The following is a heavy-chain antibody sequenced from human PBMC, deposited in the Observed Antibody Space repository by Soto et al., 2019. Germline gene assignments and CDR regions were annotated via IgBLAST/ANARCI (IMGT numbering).Heavy chain of an antibody. CDR3: ARGRGYSGDDHYYYFDMDV. V-gene: IGHV1-69*13. CDR2: SIPIFGTA. Sequence: ASVKVSCKASGGTFNDYPITWVRQAPGEGLEWMGGSIPIFGTANYAQKFQGRVTISVDESTSTAYMELSSLRSEDTAVYYCARGRGYSGDDHYYYFDMDVWGQGTTVTSP. D-gene: IGHD5-12*01. J-gene: IGHJ6*02. CDR1: GGTFNDYP.